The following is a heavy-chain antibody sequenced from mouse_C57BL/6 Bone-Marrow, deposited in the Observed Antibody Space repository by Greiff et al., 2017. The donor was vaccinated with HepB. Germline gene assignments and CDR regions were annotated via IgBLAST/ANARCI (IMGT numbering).Heavy chain of an antibody. J-gene: IGHJ4*01. CDR1: GYTFTSYW. Sequence: QVQLQQPGAELVKPGASVKVSCKASGYTFTSYWMHWVRQRPGQGLEWIGRFHPSDSDTNYNQKFKGKATLTVDKSSSTAYMQLSSLTSEDSAVYYCAIYGYLYAMDYWGQGTSVTVAS. V-gene: IGHV1-74*01. CDR3: AIYGYLYAMDY. CDR2: FHPSDSDT. D-gene: IGHD2-2*01.